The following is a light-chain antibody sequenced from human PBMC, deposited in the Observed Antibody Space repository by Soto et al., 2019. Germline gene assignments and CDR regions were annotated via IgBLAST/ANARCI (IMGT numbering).Light chain of an antibody. CDR3: QQYETSPRT. CDR1: QSVSSNF. Sequence: EIVLTQSPGTLSLSPGERTILSCRASQSVSSNFLDWYQQKPGQAPRLLIYGASSRATGIPDRFSGSGSGTDFTLTISRLEPEDFAVYYCQQYETSPRTFGQGTKVGI. CDR2: GAS. V-gene: IGKV3-20*01. J-gene: IGKJ1*01.